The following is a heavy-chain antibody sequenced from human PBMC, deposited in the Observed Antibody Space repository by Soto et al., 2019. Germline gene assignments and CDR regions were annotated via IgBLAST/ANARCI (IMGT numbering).Heavy chain of an antibody. CDR1: GGSISSGGYS. V-gene: IGHV4-30-2*01. CDR2: IYHSGST. J-gene: IGHJ6*02. CDR3: ARGGYYYYGMDV. Sequence: QVQLQESGSGLVKPSQTLSLTCAVSGGSISSGGYSWSWIRQPPGKGLEWIGYIYHSGSTYYNPSLKSRVTISVDRSKNQFSLKLSSVTAADTAVYYCARGGYYYYGMDVWGQGTTVTVSS.